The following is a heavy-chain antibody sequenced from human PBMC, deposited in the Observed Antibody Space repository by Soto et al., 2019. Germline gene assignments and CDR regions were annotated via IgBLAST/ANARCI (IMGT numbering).Heavy chain of an antibody. V-gene: IGHV1-18*01. CDR3: ARELNTESSAYYSFAF. J-gene: IGHJ4*02. CDR2: VSTNDDRT. D-gene: IGHD3-22*01. CDR1: CYIFTAYG. Sequence: SVKVSCKTSCYIFTAYGLAWLRQAPGQRPEWMGWVSTNDDRTNYAQKFQGRVTMTTDRSTTTTSMELRSLRPDDTAVYYCARELNTESSAYYSFAFWGQGTLVTVSS.